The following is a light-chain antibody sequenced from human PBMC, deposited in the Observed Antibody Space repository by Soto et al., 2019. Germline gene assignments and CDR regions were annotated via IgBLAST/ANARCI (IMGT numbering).Light chain of an antibody. CDR3: QSYDSSLSAGV. J-gene: IGLJ3*02. Sequence: VLTQPPSVSGAPGQRVTISCTGSSSNIGAGYDVHWYQQLPGTAPKLLIYGDNNRPSGVPDRFSGSKSGTSASLAITGLQAEDEADYYCQSYDSSLSAGVFGGGTKLTVL. CDR1: SSNIGAGYD. CDR2: GDN. V-gene: IGLV1-40*01.